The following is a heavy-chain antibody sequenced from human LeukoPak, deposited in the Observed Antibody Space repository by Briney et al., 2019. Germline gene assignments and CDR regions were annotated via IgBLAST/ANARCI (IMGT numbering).Heavy chain of an antibody. CDR3: AGQMTTVVSPEYFDL. CDR2: INDGGST. Sequence: SETLSLTCAVYGGSFTKHQWSWIRQPPGKGLEWIGAINDGGSTNYNPSLKSRVTISVDRSKNQFSLKLSSVTAADTAVYYCAGQMTTVVSPEYFDLWGRGTLVTVSS. D-gene: IGHD4-23*01. V-gene: IGHV4-34*01. J-gene: IGHJ2*01. CDR1: GGSFTKHQ.